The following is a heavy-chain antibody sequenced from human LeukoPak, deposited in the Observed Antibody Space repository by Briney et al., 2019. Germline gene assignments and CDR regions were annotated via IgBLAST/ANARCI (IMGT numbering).Heavy chain of an antibody. CDR3: ARDSQWSHFDY. CDR2: IWYDGSNK. Sequence: PGGSLRLSCAASGFTFSSYGMHWVRQAPGKGLEWVAVIWYDGSNKYYADSVKGRFTISRDNSKNTLYLQINSLRAEDTAMYYCARDSQWSHFDYWGQGTLVTVSS. V-gene: IGHV3-33*01. CDR1: GFTFSSYG. D-gene: IGHD6-19*01. J-gene: IGHJ4*02.